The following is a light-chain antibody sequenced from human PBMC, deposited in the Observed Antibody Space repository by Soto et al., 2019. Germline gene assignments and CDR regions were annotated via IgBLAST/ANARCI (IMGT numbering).Light chain of an antibody. J-gene: IGLJ2*01. V-gene: IGLV2-23*01. CDR1: SSDVGGYNL. CDR2: EGS. CDR3: CSYAGSSTVV. Sequence: QSALTQPASVSRSPGQSITISCTGTSSDVGGYNLVSWYQQHPGKAPKLMIYEGSKRPSGVSNRLSGSKSGNTASLTISGLQAEDEPDNDCCSYAGSSTVVFGGGTKLTVL.